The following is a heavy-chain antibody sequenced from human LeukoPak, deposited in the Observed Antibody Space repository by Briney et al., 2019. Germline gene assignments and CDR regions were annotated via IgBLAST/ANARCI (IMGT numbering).Heavy chain of an antibody. V-gene: IGHV4-59*01. CDR3: ARDGAGMTGTGLDY. D-gene: IGHD3-9*01. J-gene: IGHJ4*02. CDR2: IHYTGNT. CDR1: GGSFGVYY. Sequence: SETLSLTCAVYGGSFGVYYWSWIRQPPGKGLEWLGYIHYTGNTIYNPSLKSRVTISMDTAKNQFSLKVSSVTAADTAVYYCARDGAGMTGTGLDYWGQGILATVSS.